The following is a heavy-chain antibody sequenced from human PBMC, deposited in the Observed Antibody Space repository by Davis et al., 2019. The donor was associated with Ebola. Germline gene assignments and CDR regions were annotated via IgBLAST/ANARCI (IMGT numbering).Heavy chain of an antibody. V-gene: IGHV3-33*08. CDR1: GFTFSSYW. CDR2: IWYDGSNK. Sequence: GESLKISCAASGFTFSSYWMHWVRQAPGKGLEWVAVIWYDGSNKYYADSVKGRFTISRDNSKNTLYLQMNSLRAEDTAVYYCARGAHGDWFDPWGQGTLVTVSS. J-gene: IGHJ5*02. CDR3: ARGAHGDWFDP.